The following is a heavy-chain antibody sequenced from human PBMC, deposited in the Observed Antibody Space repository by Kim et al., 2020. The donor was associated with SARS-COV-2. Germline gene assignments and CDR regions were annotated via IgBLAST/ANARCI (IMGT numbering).Heavy chain of an antibody. CDR3: VRDLGTYPHNWFDP. CDR1: GFTFSSYG. CDR2: IWYDGSNK. D-gene: IGHD3-10*01. V-gene: IGHV3-33*01. Sequence: GGSLRLSCAASGFTFSSYGMHWVRQAPGKGLEWVAIIWYDGSNKYHADSVKGRFTISRDDSKNMLYLQMNSLRAEDTAVYYCVRDLGTYPHNWFDPWGRVTLVTVAS. J-gene: IGHJ5*02.